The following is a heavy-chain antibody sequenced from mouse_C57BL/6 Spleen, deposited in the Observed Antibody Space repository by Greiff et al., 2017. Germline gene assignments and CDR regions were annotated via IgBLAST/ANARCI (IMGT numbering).Heavy chain of an antibody. Sequence: QVQLQQSDAELVKPGASVKISCKVSGYTFPDHTIHWMKQRPEQCLELIGYIYPRDGSTKYNEKFKGKATLTADKSSSTAYMQLNSLTSEDSAVYCCARWDGYGLGAAMDYWGQGTSVTVSA. CDR1: GYTFPDHT. J-gene: IGHJ4*01. CDR2: IYPRDGST. D-gene: IGHD2-2*01. CDR3: ARWDGYGLGAAMDY. V-gene: IGHV1-78*01.